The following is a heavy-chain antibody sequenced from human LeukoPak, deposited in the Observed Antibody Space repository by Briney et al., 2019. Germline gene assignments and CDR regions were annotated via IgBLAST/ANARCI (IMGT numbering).Heavy chain of an antibody. J-gene: IGHJ4*02. D-gene: IGHD1-14*01. CDR3: ANIKDDY. CDR1: GFTFSSYP. V-gene: IGHV3-23*01. CDR2: ISDTT. Sequence: SGGSLRLSCAASGFTFSSYPMSWLRQTPGKGLEWVSSISDTTYYTESVKGRFTISRDNSKNTLYLQMSSLRAEDTAVYYCANIKDDYWGQGTLVTVSS.